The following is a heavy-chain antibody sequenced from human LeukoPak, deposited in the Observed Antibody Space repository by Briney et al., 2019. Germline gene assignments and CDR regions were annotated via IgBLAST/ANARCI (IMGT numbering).Heavy chain of an antibody. V-gene: IGHV3-23*01. CDR1: GFTFSSYA. D-gene: IGHD3-22*01. CDR3: AKEASPSMIVVVPVDY. J-gene: IGHJ4*02. CDR2: ISGSGGST. Sequence: GGSLRLSCAASGFTFSSYAMSWVRQAPGKGLEWVSAISGSGGSTYYAGSVKGRFTISRDNSKNTLYLQMNSLRAEDTAVYYCAKEASPSMIVVVPVDYWGQGTLVTVSS.